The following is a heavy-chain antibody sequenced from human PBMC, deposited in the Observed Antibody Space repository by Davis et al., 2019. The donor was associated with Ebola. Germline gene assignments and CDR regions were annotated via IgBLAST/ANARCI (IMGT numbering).Heavy chain of an antibody. CDR2: IYYSGST. CDR3: ARGLMDSATLRAGWFDP. D-gene: IGHD1-26*01. J-gene: IGHJ5*02. CDR1: GGSISSYH. Sequence: MPSETLSLTCTVSGGSISSYHWSWIRQPPGKGLEWIGYIYYSGSTNYNPSLKSRVTISVDTSKNQISLKLTSVTTADTAVYYCARGLMDSATLRAGWFDPWGQGTLVTVSS. V-gene: IGHV4-59*01.